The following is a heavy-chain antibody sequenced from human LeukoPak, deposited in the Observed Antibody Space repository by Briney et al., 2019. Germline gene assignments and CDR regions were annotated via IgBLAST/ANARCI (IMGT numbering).Heavy chain of an antibody. CDR3: AHRRSDRSTSGVGY. CDR2: IYWNDDK. Sequence: SGPTLVNPTQTLTLTCTFSGFSLSTSGVGGGWIRQPPGKALEWLALIYWNDDKRYSPSLRSRLTITKDTSKNQVVLTMTNMDPADTATYYCAHRRSDRSTSGVGYWGQGTLVTVSS. V-gene: IGHV2-5*01. J-gene: IGHJ4*02. CDR1: GFSLSTSGVG.